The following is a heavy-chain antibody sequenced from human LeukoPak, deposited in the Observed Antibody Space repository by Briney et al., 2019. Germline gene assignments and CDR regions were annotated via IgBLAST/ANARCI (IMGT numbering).Heavy chain of an antibody. CDR2: IKTDGSST. CDR1: GFAFSNFW. J-gene: IGHJ4*02. V-gene: IGHV3-74*01. CDR3: LRDRDY. Sequence: GGSLRLSCTAPGFAFSNFWMHWVRQAPGKGLVWVSRIKTDGSSTNYADSVKGRFTISRDNAKNTLYLQMNSLRAEDTAVYYCLRDRDYWGQGTLVTVSS.